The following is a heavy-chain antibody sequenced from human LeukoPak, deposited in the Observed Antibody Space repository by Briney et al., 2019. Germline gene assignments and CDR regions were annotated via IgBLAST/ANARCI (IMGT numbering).Heavy chain of an antibody. J-gene: IGHJ6*02. V-gene: IGHV4-34*01. D-gene: IGHD3-9*01. CDR3: ARGRYFACLLYTPDYYPYGMDV. CDR1: GGSFSGYY. CDR2: INHSGST. Sequence: SETLSLTCAVYGGSFSGYYWSWIRQPPGKGLEWIGEINHSGSTNYNPSLKSRVTISVDTSKNQFSLKLSFVTAADTAVYYCARGRYFACLLYTPDYYPYGMDVWGQGTTVTVSS.